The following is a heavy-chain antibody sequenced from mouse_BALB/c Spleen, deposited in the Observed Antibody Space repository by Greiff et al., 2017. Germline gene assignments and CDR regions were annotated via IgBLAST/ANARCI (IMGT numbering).Heavy chain of an antibody. D-gene: IGHD1-1*01. V-gene: IGHV3-2*02. Sequence: ESGPGLVKPSQSLSLTCTVTGYSITSDYAWNWIRQFPGNKLEWMGYISYSGSTSYNPSLKSRISITRDTSKNQFFLQLNSVTTEDTATYYCARWVTTVVALYYYAMDYWGQGTSVTVSS. CDR2: ISYSGST. CDR3: ARWVTTVVALYYYAMDY. CDR1: GYSITSDYA. J-gene: IGHJ4*01.